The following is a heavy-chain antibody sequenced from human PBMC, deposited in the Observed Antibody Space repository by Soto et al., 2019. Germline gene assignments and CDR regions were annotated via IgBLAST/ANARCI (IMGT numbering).Heavy chain of an antibody. Sequence: SVKVSCKASGGIFSSFAIGWVRQAPVQGLEWMGGITPNFETTNYAHKFQGRVTITADQSTATAYMELSSLRSEDTAVYYCARYMRWYVHTGKVIDYYGMDVWGQGATVTVSS. V-gene: IGHV1-69*13. CDR1: GGIFSSFA. D-gene: IGHD5-18*01. CDR3: ARYMRWYVHTGKVIDYYGMDV. J-gene: IGHJ6*02. CDR2: ITPNFETT.